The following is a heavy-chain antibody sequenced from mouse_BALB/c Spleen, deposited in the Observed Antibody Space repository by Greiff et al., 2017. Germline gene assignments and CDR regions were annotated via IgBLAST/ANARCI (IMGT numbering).Heavy chain of an antibody. CDR1: GFTFSSYA. V-gene: IGHV5-9-3*01. CDR2: ISSGGSYT. D-gene: IGHD2-14*01. Sequence: EVQGVESGGGLVKPGGSLKLSCAASGFTFSSYAMSWVRQTPEKRLEWVATISSGGSYTYYPDSVKGRFTISRDNAKNTLYLQMSSLRSEDTAMYYCARGRVRRYFDVWGAGTTVTVSS. J-gene: IGHJ1*01. CDR3: ARGRVRRYFDV.